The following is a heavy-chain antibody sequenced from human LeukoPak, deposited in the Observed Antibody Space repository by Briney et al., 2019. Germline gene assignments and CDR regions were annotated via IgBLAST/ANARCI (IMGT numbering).Heavy chain of an antibody. D-gene: IGHD3-22*01. CDR2: INPNGGDT. V-gene: IGHV1-2*02. CDR1: GYTFTGYY. Sequence: ASVKVSCKASGYTFTGYYMHWVRQAPGQGLEWMGWINPNGGDTNYAQKFQGRVTMTRDTSITTAYMELSRLRSDDTAVYYCARGVETYYYDSSGYSPFDYWGQGTLVTVSS. CDR3: ARGVETYYYDSSGYSPFDY. J-gene: IGHJ4*02.